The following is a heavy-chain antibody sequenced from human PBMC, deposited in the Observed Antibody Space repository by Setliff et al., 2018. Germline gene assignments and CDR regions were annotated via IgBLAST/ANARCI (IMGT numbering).Heavy chain of an antibody. CDR3: ARVGSSSWLHPDVYYYYGMDA. CDR1: AGSLSDYY. D-gene: IGHD6-13*01. J-gene: IGHJ6*02. V-gene: IGHV4-34*01. Sequence: KTSETLSLTCGGYAGSLSDYYWSWICQPPGKGLEWIGEINQSGSTTYNPSLKGRVTISMDTSKNQFSLKLTSVTAADTAVYYCARVGSSSWLHPDVYYYYGMDAWGQGTTVTVSS. CDR2: INQSGST.